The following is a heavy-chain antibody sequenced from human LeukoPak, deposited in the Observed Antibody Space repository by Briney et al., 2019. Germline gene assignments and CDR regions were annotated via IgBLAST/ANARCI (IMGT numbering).Heavy chain of an antibody. CDR2: MNPNSGNT. CDR1: GYTFTSYD. Sequence: GASVKVSCKASGYTFTSYDINWVRQATGQGLEWMGWMNPNSGNTGYAQKFRGRVTMTRNTSITTAYMELSSLRSGDTAIYYCARKFLGSRGYYFDYWGQGTLVIVSS. V-gene: IGHV1-8*01. D-gene: IGHD3-10*01. J-gene: IGHJ4*02. CDR3: ARKFLGSRGYYFDY.